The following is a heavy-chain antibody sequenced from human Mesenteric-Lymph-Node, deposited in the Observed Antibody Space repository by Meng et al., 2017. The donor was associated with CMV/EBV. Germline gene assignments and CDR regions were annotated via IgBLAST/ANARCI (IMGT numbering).Heavy chain of an antibody. D-gene: IGHD3-22*01. Sequence: ASRYNFANYPMHWVRQAPGQRLEWMGCINAGNGNTQYSQKFHGRVTIPRDTSASTAYMELSSLRSEDTAVYYCARMGYYYDSSGYFWGQGTLVTVSS. CDR1: RYNFANYP. V-gene: IGHV1-3*01. CDR3: ARMGYYYDSSGYF. J-gene: IGHJ4*02. CDR2: INAGNGNT.